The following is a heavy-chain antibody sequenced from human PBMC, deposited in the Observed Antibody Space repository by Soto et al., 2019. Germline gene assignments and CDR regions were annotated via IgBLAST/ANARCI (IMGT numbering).Heavy chain of an antibody. D-gene: IGHD5-12*01. CDR1: GGSVSSGSYY. Sequence: SETLSLTCTVSGGSVSSGSYYWSWIRQPPGKGLEWIGYIYYSGSTSYNPSLKSRVTISVDTSKNQFSLKLGSVTAADTAVYYCARGLGYGPHFDYWGQGTLVTVSS. J-gene: IGHJ4*02. CDR3: ARGLGYGPHFDY. V-gene: IGHV4-61*01. CDR2: IYYSGST.